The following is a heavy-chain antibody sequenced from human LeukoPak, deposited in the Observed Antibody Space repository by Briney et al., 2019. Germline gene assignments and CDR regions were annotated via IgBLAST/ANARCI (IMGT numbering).Heavy chain of an antibody. CDR2: IYYSGST. V-gene: IGHV4-59*01. Sequence: SETLSLTCTVSGGSISSYYWSWIRQPPGKGLEWIGYIYYSGSTNYNPSLKSRVTISVDTSKNQFSLKLSSVTAADTAVYYCARGNGLTYWGQGTLVTVSS. CDR1: GGSISSYY. D-gene: IGHD4/OR15-4a*01. CDR3: ARGNGLTY. J-gene: IGHJ4*02.